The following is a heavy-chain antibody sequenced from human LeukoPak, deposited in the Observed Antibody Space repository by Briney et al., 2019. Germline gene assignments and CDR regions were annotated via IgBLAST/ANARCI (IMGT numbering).Heavy chain of an antibody. CDR1: GFTFSNYA. J-gene: IGHJ4*02. Sequence: PGGSLRLSCTASGFTFSNYAIHWVRQAPGKGLAWVAVISFDESDKHYADSVNGRFFVSRDTPMNTVHLQLNNLTSEDTAVYYCAKVMAERRTRTSCFDYWGQGALVTVSS. CDR3: AKVMAERRTRTSCFDY. CDR2: ISFDESDK. V-gene: IGHV3-30*18. D-gene: IGHD1-1*01.